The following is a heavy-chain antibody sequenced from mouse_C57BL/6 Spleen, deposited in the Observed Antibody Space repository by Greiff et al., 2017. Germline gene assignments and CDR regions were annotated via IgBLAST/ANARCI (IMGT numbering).Heavy chain of an antibody. CDR2: IHPNSGST. CDR3: ARDYYGSSSYFDY. CDR1: GYTFTSYW. V-gene: IGHV1-64*01. J-gene: IGHJ2*01. D-gene: IGHD1-1*01. Sequence: QVQLQQPGAELVKPGASVKLSCKASGYTFTSYWMHWVKQRPGQGLEWIGMIHPNSGSTNYNEKFKSKATLTVDKSSSTAYMQLSSLTSEDSAVYYCARDYYGSSSYFDYWGQGTTPTVSS.